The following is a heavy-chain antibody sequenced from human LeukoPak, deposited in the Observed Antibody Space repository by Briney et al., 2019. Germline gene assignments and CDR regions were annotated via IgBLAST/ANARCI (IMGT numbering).Heavy chain of an antibody. D-gene: IGHD2-2*01. CDR2: ISAYNGNT. J-gene: IGHJ2*01. CDR1: GYTFISYG. CDR3: ARVYCSSNSCSTRPTSDWYFDL. Sequence: ASVKVSCKASGYTFISYGISWVRQAPGQGLEWMGWISAYNGNTNYAQKLQGRVAMTTDTSTSTAYMELGSLRSDDMAVYYCARVYCSSNSCSTRPTSDWYFDLWGRGTLVTVSS. V-gene: IGHV1-18*03.